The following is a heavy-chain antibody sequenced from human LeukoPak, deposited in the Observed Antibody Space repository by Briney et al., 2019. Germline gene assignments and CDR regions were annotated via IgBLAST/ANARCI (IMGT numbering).Heavy chain of an antibody. CDR2: INSDGSST. CDR1: GFTFSSYW. J-gene: IGHJ5*02. Sequence: GGSLRLSCAASGFTFSSYWMHWVRQAPGKGLLWVSRINSDGSSTSYADSVKGRFTISRDNAKNTLYLQMNSLRAEDTAVYYCARGGTIVLMVYATNNWFDPWGQGTLVTVSS. D-gene: IGHD2-8*01. CDR3: ARGGTIVLMVYATNNWFDP. V-gene: IGHV3-74*01.